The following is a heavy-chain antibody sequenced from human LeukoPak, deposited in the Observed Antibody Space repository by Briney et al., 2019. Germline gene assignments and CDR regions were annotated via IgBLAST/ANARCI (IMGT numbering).Heavy chain of an antibody. Sequence: GGSLRLCCAASGFIFSSYGMSWVRQAPGKGLEWVSAISGSGDTTYYADSVKGRFTISRDNSKNTVYLQMNSMRVGDTAVYYCAKGHGLYASSPGDSWGQGALVTVSS. CDR3: AKGHGLYASSPGDS. J-gene: IGHJ4*02. CDR2: ISGSGDTT. D-gene: IGHD2-8*01. V-gene: IGHV3-23*01. CDR1: GFIFSSYG.